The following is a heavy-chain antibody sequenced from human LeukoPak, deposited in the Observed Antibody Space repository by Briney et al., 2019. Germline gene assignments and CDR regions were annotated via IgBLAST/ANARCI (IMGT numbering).Heavy chain of an antibody. Sequence: ASVTVSCKASGYTFTGYYIHWVRQAPGQGLEWMGWINPNTGGTTNAQKFQGRVTMTRDTSISTAYMELSSLTSDDTAVYYCARSTSDWLLQILDYWGQGTLVTVSS. J-gene: IGHJ4*02. D-gene: IGHD3/OR15-3a*01. CDR1: GYTFTGYY. V-gene: IGHV1-2*02. CDR3: ARSTSDWLLQILDY. CDR2: INPNTGGT.